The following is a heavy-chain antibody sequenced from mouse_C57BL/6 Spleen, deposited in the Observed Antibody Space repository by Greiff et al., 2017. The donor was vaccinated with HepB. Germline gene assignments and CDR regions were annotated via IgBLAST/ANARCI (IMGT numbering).Heavy chain of an antibody. CDR3: ARYDGFAY. J-gene: IGHJ3*01. CDR1: GYTFTSYW. CDR2: IHPNSGST. D-gene: IGHD2-12*01. V-gene: IGHV1-64*01. Sequence: VKLQQSGAELVKPGASVKLSCKASGYTFTSYWMHWVKQRPGQGLEWIGMIHPNSGSTNYNEKFKSKATLTVDKSSSTAYMQLSSLTSEDSAVYYCARYDGFAYWGQGTLVTVSA.